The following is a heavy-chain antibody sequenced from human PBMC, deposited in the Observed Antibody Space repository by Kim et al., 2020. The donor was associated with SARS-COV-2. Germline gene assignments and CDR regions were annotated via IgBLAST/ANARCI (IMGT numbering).Heavy chain of an antibody. CDR3: ARGAATAMVTINYYYGMDV. CDR1: GFTFSSYS. J-gene: IGHJ6*02. Sequence: GGSLRLSCAASGFTFSSYSMNWVRQAPGKGLEWVSYISSSSSTIYYADSVKGRFTISRDNAKNSLYLQMNSLRDEDTAVYYCARGAATAMVTINYYYGMDVWGQGTTVTVSS. V-gene: IGHV3-48*02. CDR2: ISSSSSTI. D-gene: IGHD5-18*01.